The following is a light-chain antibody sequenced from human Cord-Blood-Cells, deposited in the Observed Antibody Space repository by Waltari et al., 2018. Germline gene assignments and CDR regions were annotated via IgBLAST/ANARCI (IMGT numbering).Light chain of an antibody. CDR1: SSDVGSYNL. CDR2: EVS. J-gene: IGLJ3*02. CDR3: CSYAGSNWV. V-gene: IGLV2-23*02. Sequence: QSALTQPASVSGSPGQPMTISCTGTSSDVGSYNLVSWYQQHPGKAPKLMIYEVSKRPSGVSNRFSGSKSGNTASLTISGLQAEYEADYYCCSYAGSNWVFGGGTKLTVL.